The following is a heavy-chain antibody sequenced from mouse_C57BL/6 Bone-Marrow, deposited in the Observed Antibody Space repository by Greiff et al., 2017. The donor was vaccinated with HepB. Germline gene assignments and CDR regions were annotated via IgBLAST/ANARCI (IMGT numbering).Heavy chain of an antibody. D-gene: IGHD4-1*01. V-gene: IGHV7-1*01. CDR1: GFTFSDFY. CDR2: SRNKANDYTT. CDR3: ARDAGGTGTFAY. Sequence: EVMLVESGGGLVQSGRSLRLSCATSGFTFSDFYMEWVRQAPGKGLEWIAASRNKANDYTTEYSASVKGRFIVSRDTSQSILYLQMNALRAEDTAIYYCARDAGGTGTFAYWGQGTLVTVSA. J-gene: IGHJ3*01.